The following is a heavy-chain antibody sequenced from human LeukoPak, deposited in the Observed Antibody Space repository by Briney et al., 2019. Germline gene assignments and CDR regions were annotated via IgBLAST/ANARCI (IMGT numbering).Heavy chain of an antibody. D-gene: IGHD6-19*01. CDR2: ITSSSTYI. Sequence: GGSLRLSCAASGFTFSTYTMNWVRQAPGKGLQWVSSITSSSTYIYYADSVRGRFTISRDNAKNSLYLQMNSLRAEDTAVYYCAREGSGFSFDYWGQGTLVTVSS. CDR3: AREGSGFSFDY. V-gene: IGHV3-21*01. CDR1: GFTFSTYT. J-gene: IGHJ4*02.